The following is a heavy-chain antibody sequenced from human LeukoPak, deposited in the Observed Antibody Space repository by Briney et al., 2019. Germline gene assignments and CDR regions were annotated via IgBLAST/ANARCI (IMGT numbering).Heavy chain of an antibody. V-gene: IGHV3-23*01. CDR3: ARDLTGTHFDY. J-gene: IGHJ4*02. Sequence: GGSLRLSCAASGFTFSNYAMNWVRQAPGKGLEWVSAISGSSDSTYYADSVKGRFTISRDNSKNTLYLQMNSLRAEDTAVYYCARDLTGTHFDYWGQGTLVTVSS. CDR2: ISGSSDST. CDR1: GFTFSNYA.